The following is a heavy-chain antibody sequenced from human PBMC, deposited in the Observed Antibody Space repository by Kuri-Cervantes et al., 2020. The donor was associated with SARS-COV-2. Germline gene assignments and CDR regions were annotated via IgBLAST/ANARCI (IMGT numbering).Heavy chain of an antibody. CDR3: AKGSRRSVASLIFDY. V-gene: IGHV3-23*01. CDR2: IGGSGGNT. J-gene: IGHJ4*02. D-gene: IGHD5-12*01. CDR1: GFPFSDYA. Sequence: GGSLRLSCAVSGFPFSDYAMSWVRQAPGKGLEWVSGIGGSGGNTYYADSVKGRFTISRDNSKNTVYLQMNSLRAEDTAIYHCAKGSRRSVASLIFDYWGQGTLVTVSS.